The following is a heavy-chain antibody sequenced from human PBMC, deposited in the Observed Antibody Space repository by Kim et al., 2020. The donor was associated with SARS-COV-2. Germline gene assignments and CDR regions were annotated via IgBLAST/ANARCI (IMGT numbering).Heavy chain of an antibody. CDR3: ARDMNPTVYDY. V-gene: IGHV1-3*01. Sequence: KTKYSQKFQGRVTITRDTSANTASMELSSLQSEDTAVYYCARDMNPTVYDYWGQGTLVTVSS. D-gene: IGHD4-4*01. J-gene: IGHJ4*02. CDR2: KT.